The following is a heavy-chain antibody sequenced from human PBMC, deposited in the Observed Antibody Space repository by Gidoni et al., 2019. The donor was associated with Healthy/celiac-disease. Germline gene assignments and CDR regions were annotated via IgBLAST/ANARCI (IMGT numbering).Heavy chain of an antibody. CDR3: AKDLSSGYYYDAFDI. V-gene: IGHV3-23*01. J-gene: IGHJ3*02. Sequence: EVQLLESGGGLVQPGGSLRLSCAASGFAFSSYAMSWVRQVPGKGLEWVSAISGSGGSTYYADSVKGRFTISRDNSKNTLYLQMNSLRAEDTAVYYCAKDLSSGYYYDAFDIWGQGTMVTVSS. D-gene: IGHD3-22*01. CDR2: ISGSGGST. CDR1: GFAFSSYA.